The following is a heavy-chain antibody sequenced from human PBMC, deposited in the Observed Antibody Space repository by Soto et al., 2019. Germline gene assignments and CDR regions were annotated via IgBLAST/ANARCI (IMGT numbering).Heavy chain of an antibody. J-gene: IGHJ6*02. V-gene: IGHV1-2*04. D-gene: IGHD2-2*01. Sequence: ASVKVSCKASGYTFTGYYMHWVRQAPGQGLEWMGWINPNSGGTNYAQKFQGWVTMTRDTSISTAYMELSRLRSDDTAVYYCARDIVVVPAAEQSYYGMDVWGQGTTVTVS. CDR1: GYTFTGYY. CDR2: INPNSGGT. CDR3: ARDIVVVPAAEQSYYGMDV.